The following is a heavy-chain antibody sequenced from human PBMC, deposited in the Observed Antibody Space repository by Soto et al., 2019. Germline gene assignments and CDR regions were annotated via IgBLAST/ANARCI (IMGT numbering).Heavy chain of an antibody. V-gene: IGHV3-30*18. CDR3: AKARVRIVGANSFDY. Sequence: GSLRLSCVGSGFTFSNYGMHWVRQPPGKGLEWVALISDDGDKRYYADSVRGRLIISRDNSKDTLYLQMNSLGPDDTAVYFCAKARVRIVGANSFDYWGQGTPVTVS. J-gene: IGHJ4*02. CDR2: ISDDGDKR. CDR1: GFTFSNYG. D-gene: IGHD1-26*01.